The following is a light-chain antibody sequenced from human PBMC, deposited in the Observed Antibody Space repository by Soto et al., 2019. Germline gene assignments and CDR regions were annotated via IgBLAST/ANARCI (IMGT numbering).Light chain of an antibody. CDR1: SSDVGGYNF. J-gene: IGLJ1*01. CDR2: EVS. Sequence: QSVLTQPPSASGSPGQSVTISCTGTSSDVGGYNFVSWFQQHPGKVPKLIMYEVSKRPTGVPDRFSGSKSGNTASLTVSGLQADDEADYYCSSYAATVYVFGTGNKVTVL. CDR3: SSYAATVYV. V-gene: IGLV2-8*01.